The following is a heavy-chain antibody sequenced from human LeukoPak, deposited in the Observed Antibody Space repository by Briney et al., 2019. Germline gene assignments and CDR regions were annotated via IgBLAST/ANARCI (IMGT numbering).Heavy chain of an antibody. CDR3: AKTYYDILTGYRYGMDV. CDR1: GFTFSSYG. J-gene: IGHJ6*02. D-gene: IGHD3-9*01. V-gene: IGHV3-30*18. CDR2: ISYDGSNK. Sequence: GVSLRRSCAASGFTFSSYGMHWVRQAPGEGLEWVAVISYDGSNKYYADSVKGRFTISRDNSKNTLYLQMNSLRAEDTAVYYCAKTYYDILTGYRYGMDVWGQGTTVTVSS.